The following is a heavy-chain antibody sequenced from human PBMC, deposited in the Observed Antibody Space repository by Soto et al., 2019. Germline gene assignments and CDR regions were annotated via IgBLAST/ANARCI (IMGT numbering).Heavy chain of an antibody. CDR2: IYYSGST. J-gene: IGHJ4*02. CDR3: ARGDSSSWYFY. Sequence: QVQLQESGPGLVKPSQTLSLTCTVSGGSISSGGYYWSWIRQHPGKGLEWIGYIYYSGSTYYNPSHKSRVTISVDTSKTQYSLKLSSVTAADTVVYYCARGDSSSWYFYWGQGTLVTVSS. CDR1: GGSISSGGYY. V-gene: IGHV4-31*03. D-gene: IGHD6-13*01.